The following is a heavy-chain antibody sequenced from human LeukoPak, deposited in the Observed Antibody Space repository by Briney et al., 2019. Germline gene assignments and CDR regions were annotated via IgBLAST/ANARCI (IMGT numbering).Heavy chain of an antibody. V-gene: IGHV1-69*05. CDR3: ASSPLGSSWYLPDY. D-gene: IGHD6-13*01. CDR2: IIPIFGTA. CDR1: GGTFSSYA. J-gene: IGHJ4*02. Sequence: ASVKVSCKSSGGTFSSYAISWVRQAPGQGLEWMGGIIPIFGTANYAQKFQGRVTITTDESTSTAYMELSSLRSEDTAVYYCASSPLGSSWYLPDYWGQGTLVTVSS.